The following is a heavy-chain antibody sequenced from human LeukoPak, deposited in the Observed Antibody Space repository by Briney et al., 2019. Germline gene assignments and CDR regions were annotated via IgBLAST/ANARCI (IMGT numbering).Heavy chain of an antibody. Sequence: GGSLRLSCAASGFILSSYSMNWVRQAPGKGLEWVSSISSSSSFIYNADSVKGRFTISRDNAKNSLYLQMNSLKAEDTAVYYCTLCGVGDCYIFDYWGQGTLVTVSS. J-gene: IGHJ4*02. D-gene: IGHD2-21*02. CDR1: GFILSSYS. CDR3: TLCGVGDCYIFDY. V-gene: IGHV3-21*03. CDR2: ISSSSSFI.